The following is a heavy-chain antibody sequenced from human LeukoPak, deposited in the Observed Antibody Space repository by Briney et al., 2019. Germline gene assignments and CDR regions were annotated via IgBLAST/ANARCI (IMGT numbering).Heavy chain of an antibody. CDR1: GCTFSSYA. D-gene: IGHD3-10*01. Sequence: GGSLRLSYASSGCTFSSYAVSWVRKARGKGLEWVSAISGSGGSTYYADSVKGRFTISRDNSKNTLYLQMNSLRAEDTAVYYCAKSPWQHPGEDWFDPWGQGTLVTVSS. CDR3: AKSPWQHPGEDWFDP. CDR2: ISGSGGST. J-gene: IGHJ5*02. V-gene: IGHV3-23*01.